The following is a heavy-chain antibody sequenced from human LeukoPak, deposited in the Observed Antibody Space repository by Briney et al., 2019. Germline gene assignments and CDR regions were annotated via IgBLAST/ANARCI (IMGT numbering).Heavy chain of an antibody. CDR3: ARLCGYDCSISPEIDY. J-gene: IGHJ4*02. CDR2: IYPGDSDT. V-gene: IGHV5-51*01. CDR1: GYSFTSYW. Sequence: GESLKISCKGSGYSFTSYWIGWVRQMPGKGLEWMGIIYPGDSDTRYSPSFQGQVTISADKSISTAYLQWSSLKASDTAMYYCARLCGYDCSISPEIDYWDQGTLVTVSS. D-gene: IGHD5-12*01.